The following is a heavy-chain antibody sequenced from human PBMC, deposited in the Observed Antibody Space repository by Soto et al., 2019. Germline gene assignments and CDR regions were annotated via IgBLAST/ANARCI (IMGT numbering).Heavy chain of an antibody. CDR3: ARAVVLLWTMGAFDI. V-gene: IGHV1-3*01. CDR1: GYTFTSYA. D-gene: IGHD3-10*01. CDR2: INADNGNT. Sequence: ASVKVSCKASGYTFTSYAMHWVRQAPGQRLEWMGWINADNGNTKYSQKLQGRVTITTDTSTSTAYMELRSLRSDDTAVYYCARAVVLLWTMGAFDIWGQGTMVTVSS. J-gene: IGHJ3*02.